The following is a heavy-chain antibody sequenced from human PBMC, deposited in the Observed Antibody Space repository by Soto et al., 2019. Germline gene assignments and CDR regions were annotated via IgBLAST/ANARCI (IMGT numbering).Heavy chain of an antibody. CDR1: GGSFSSDSFI. J-gene: IGHJ6*02. D-gene: IGHD1-26*01. Sequence: SETLSLTCSVSGGSFSSDSFIWSWVRQFPGKGLEWIGYIYYSGTTYYNPSLRSRVIMSVDTSKNQFSLKLSSVTAADTAVYYCARAHKWDGMDVWGQGTTVTVSS. CDR2: IYYSGTT. V-gene: IGHV4-31*03. CDR3: ARAHKWDGMDV.